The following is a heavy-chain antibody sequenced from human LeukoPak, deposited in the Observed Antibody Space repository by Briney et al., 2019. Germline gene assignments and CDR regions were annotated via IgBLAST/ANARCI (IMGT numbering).Heavy chain of an antibody. CDR1: GFTFSSYW. Sequence: GGSLRLSCEVSGFTFSSYWMHWVRQTPGKGLVWVSRINTDGSSTSYADSVKGRFTISRDNAKNTLFLQMNSLRAEDTAVYYCVRDPPPGLGFWSNFPAFDYWGQGTLVTVSS. J-gene: IGHJ4*02. D-gene: IGHD3-3*01. CDR2: INTDGSST. V-gene: IGHV3-74*01. CDR3: VRDPPPGLGFWSNFPAFDY.